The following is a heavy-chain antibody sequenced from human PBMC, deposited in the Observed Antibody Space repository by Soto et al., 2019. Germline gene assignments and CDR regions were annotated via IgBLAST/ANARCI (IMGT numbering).Heavy chain of an antibody. CDR2: IYYSGST. CDR3: ARERENDGKGGDNWFDP. V-gene: IGHV4-59*01. CDR1: GGSISSYY. J-gene: IGHJ5*02. D-gene: IGHD1-1*01. Sequence: SETLSLTCTVSGGSISSYYWSWIRQPPGKGLEWIGYIYYSGSTNYNPSLKSRVTISVDTSKNQFSLKLSSVTAADTAVYYCARERENDGKGGDNWFDPWGQGTLVTVSS.